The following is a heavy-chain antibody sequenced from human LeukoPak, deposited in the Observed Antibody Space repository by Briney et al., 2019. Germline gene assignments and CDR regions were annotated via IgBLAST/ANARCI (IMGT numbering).Heavy chain of an antibody. D-gene: IGHD5-24*01. CDR1: GFIFSNYG. J-gene: IGHJ4*02. CDR3: AKEGGDGSPFDY. Sequence: PGGSLRLSCAASGFIFSNYGMHWVRHSPVKGLEWVTFIRFDGSTQYYADSVKGRFTISRDNSKDTLYLQMSSLRLEDTGVYYCAKEGGDGSPFDYWGQGILVTVSS. CDR2: IRFDGSTQ. V-gene: IGHV3-30*02.